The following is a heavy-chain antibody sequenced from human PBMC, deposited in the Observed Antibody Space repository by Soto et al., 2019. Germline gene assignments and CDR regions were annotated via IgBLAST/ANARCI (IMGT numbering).Heavy chain of an antibody. CDR3: AGGAAADYFDY. J-gene: IGHJ4*02. D-gene: IGHD6-13*01. V-gene: IGHV4-4*07. CDR1: SGSFSTYY. Sequence: PSETLSLTCTVSSGSFSTYYWSWIRQPAGKGLEWIGRIYSTGSTLYNTSLKSRITMSVDTSKNQSSLKLSSVTAADTAVYYCAGGAAADYFDYWGQGTLVTVSS. CDR2: IYSTGST.